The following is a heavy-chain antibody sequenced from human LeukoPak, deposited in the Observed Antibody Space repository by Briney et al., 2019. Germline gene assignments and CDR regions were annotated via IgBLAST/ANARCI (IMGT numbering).Heavy chain of an antibody. Sequence: SETLSLTCTVSGGSISSSSYYWGWIRQPPGKGLEWIGSIYYSGSTYYNPYLKSRVTISVDTSKNQFSLKLSSVTAADTAVYYCARGGYYDSSGYYTESLIFDYWGQGTLVTVSS. J-gene: IGHJ4*02. CDR3: ARGGYYDSSGYYTESLIFDY. CDR1: GGSISSSSYY. V-gene: IGHV4-39*01. CDR2: IYYSGST. D-gene: IGHD3-22*01.